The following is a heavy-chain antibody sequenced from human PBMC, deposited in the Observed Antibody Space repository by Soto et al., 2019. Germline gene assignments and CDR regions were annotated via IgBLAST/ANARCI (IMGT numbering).Heavy chain of an antibody. D-gene: IGHD3-22*01. Sequence: SETLSLTCTVSGGSISSYYWSWIRQPPGKGLEWIGYIYYSGSTNYNPSLKSRVTISVDTSKNQFSLKLSSVTAADTAVYYCAREVDYYDSSGPENWFDPWGQGTLVTVSS. CDR1: GGSISSYY. CDR2: IYYSGST. J-gene: IGHJ5*02. CDR3: AREVDYYDSSGPENWFDP. V-gene: IGHV4-59*01.